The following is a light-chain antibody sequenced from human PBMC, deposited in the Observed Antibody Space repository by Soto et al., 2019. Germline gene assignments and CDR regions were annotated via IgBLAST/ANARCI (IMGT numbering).Light chain of an antibody. J-gene: IGKJ1*01. CDR1: QSLLHSNGYTF. V-gene: IGKV2-28*01. Sequence: DIVMTQSPLSLPVTPGEPASISCRSSQSLLHSNGYTFLDWYLQKLGQSPQLLIYMGSNRASGVPDRFSGSGSGTDFTLKISRVEAEDVGVYYCMQALQTPRTFGQGTKVEIK. CDR3: MQALQTPRT. CDR2: MGS.